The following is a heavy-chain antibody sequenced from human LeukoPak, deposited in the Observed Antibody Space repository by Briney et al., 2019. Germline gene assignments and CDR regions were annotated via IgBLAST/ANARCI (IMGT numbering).Heavy chain of an antibody. CDR2: ISYDGSDK. V-gene: IGHV3-30*04. D-gene: IGHD2-21*02. CDR1: GFTFSSYG. J-gene: IGHJ4*02. CDR3: ARDNPENCGGDCYPDY. Sequence: GGSLRLSCAASGFTFSSYGIHWVRQAPGKGLEWVAVISYDGSDKYYADSVKGRFTISRDNSKNTVYLQMNSLRAEDTAVYYCARDNPENCGGDCYPDYWGQGTLVTVSS.